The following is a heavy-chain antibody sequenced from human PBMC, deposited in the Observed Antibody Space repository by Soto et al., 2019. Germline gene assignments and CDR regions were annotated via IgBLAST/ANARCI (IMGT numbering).Heavy chain of an antibody. CDR3: ARDWNTAMATYYYDSSGYIY. V-gene: IGHV3-7*03. D-gene: IGHD3-22*01. J-gene: IGHJ4*02. Sequence: EVQLVESGGGLVQPGGSLRLSCAASGFTFSSYWMSWVRQAPGKGLEWVANIKQDGSEKYYVDSVKGRFTISRDNAKNSLYLQMNSLRAEDTAVYYCARDWNTAMATYYYDSSGYIYWGQGTLVTVSS. CDR2: IKQDGSEK. CDR1: GFTFSSYW.